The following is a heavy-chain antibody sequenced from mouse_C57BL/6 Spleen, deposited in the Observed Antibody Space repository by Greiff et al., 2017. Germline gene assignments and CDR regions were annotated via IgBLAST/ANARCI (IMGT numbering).Heavy chain of an antibody. CDR3: ARGRAYGYDGAWFAY. Sequence: VQLQQSVAELVRPGASVKLSCTASGFNIKNTYMHWVKQRPEQGLEWIGRIDPANGNTKYAPKFQGKATITADTSSNTAYLQLSSLTSEDTAIYYCARGRAYGYDGAWFAYWGQGTLVTVSA. CDR1: GFNIKNTY. J-gene: IGHJ3*01. CDR2: IDPANGNT. V-gene: IGHV14-3*01. D-gene: IGHD2-2*01.